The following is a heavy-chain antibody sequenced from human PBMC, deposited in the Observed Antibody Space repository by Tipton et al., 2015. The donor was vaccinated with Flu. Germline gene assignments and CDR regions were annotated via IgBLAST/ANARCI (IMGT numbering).Heavy chain of an antibody. Sequence: SLRLSCAASGFAFSGYWMHWVRQVPGKGLVWLSRINTDGSTTNYADSVEGRFTISRDNAKKTLYLDMNSLRAEDAAVYYCARTSRLYEDSASLAFDMWGQGTVVTVSS. CDR2: INTDGSTT. D-gene: IGHD1-26*01. CDR1: GFAFSGYW. V-gene: IGHV3-74*01. J-gene: IGHJ3*02. CDR3: ARTSRLYEDSASLAFDM.